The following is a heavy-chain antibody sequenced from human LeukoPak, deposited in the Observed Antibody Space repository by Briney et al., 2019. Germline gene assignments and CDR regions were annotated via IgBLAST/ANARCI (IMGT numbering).Heavy chain of an antibody. Sequence: GGSLRLSCAASGFTFSSYAMSWVRQAPGKGLEWVSAISGSGGSTYYADSVKGRFTMSRDNSKNTLYLQMNSLRAEDTAIYYCAKHLGDAFDIWGQGTMVTVSS. J-gene: IGHJ3*02. CDR1: GFTFSSYA. V-gene: IGHV3-23*01. CDR3: AKHLGDAFDI. CDR2: ISGSGGST. D-gene: IGHD3-16*01.